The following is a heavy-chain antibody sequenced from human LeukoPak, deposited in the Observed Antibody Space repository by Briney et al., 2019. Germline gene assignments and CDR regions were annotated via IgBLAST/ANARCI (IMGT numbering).Heavy chain of an antibody. V-gene: IGHV3-30-3*01. CDR2: ISYDGSDK. J-gene: IGHJ4*02. CDR1: GFTFSNYD. CDR3: ATGDYGGQRLYYFDS. D-gene: IGHD4-23*01. Sequence: PGRSLRLSCAASGFTFSNYDMHWVRQAPGKGLEWVAVISYDGSDKYYADSVKGRFIISRDNSKNTLYLQMNSLRAEDTAVYYCATGDYGGQRLYYFDSWGQGTLVTVSS.